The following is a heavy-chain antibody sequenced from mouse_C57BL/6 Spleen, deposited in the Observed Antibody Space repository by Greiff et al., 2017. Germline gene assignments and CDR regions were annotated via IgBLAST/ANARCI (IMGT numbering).Heavy chain of an antibody. CDR3: ALLTTVETWFAY. V-gene: IGHV14-3*01. Sequence: EVKLQESVAELVRPGASVKLSCTASGFNIKNTYMHWVKQRPEQGLEWIGRIDPANGNTNYAPKFQGKATITADTSSNTAYLQLSSLTSEDTAIYYCALLTTVETWFAYWGQGTLVTVSA. CDR1: GFNIKNTY. D-gene: IGHD1-1*01. CDR2: IDPANGNT. J-gene: IGHJ3*01.